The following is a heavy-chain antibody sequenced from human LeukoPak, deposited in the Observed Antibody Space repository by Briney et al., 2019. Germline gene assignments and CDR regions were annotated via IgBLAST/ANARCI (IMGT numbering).Heavy chain of an antibody. CDR3: ARGRGGYCSGGSCSTYYYMDV. D-gene: IGHD2-15*01. V-gene: IGHV4-34*01. Sequence: SETLSLTCAVYGGSFSGYYWSWIRQPPGKGLEWIGEINHSGSTNYNPSLKSRVTISVDTSKNQFSLKLSSVTAADTAVYYCARGRGGYCSGGSCSTYYYMDVWGKGTTVTVSS. J-gene: IGHJ6*03. CDR2: INHSGST. CDR1: GGSFSGYY.